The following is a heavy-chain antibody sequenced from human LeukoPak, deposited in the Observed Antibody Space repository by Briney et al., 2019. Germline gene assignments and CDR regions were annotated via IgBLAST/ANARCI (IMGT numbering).Heavy chain of an antibody. V-gene: IGHV4-4*07. CDR1: GGSISYYY. J-gene: IGHJ4*02. D-gene: IGHD5/OR15-5a*01. Sequence: SETLSLTCTVSGGSISYYYWSWIRQPAGKGLKWIGRIYYSGDTYYNRSLKSRLTLSVDTSNNQFSLKLASVTAADAAVYYCARESHYGGVYYEDYWGQGTLVTVSS. CDR3: ARESHYGGVYYEDY. CDR2: IYYSGDT.